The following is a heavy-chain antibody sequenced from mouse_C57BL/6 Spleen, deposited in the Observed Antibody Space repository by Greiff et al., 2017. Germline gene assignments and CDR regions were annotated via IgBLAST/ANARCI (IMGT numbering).Heavy chain of an antibody. CDR3: VRLELGSWYFDV. D-gene: IGHD4-1*01. CDR1: GFSFNTYA. J-gene: IGHJ1*03. CDR2: IRSKSNNYAT. Sequence: EVMLVESGGGLVQPKGSLKLSCAASGFSFNTYAMNWVRQAPGKGLEWVARIRSKSNNYATYYADSVKDRFTISRDDSESMLYLQMNNLKTEDTAMYYCVRLELGSWYFDVWGTGTTVTVSS. V-gene: IGHV10-1*01.